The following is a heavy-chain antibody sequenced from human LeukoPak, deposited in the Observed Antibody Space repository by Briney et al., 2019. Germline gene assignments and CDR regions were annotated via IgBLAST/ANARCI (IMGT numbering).Heavy chain of an antibody. CDR3: ATDHSMANTAWWFDP. CDR1: GYTITNNY. CDR2: INPSGTGT. J-gene: IGHJ5*02. V-gene: IGHV1-46*01. D-gene: IGHD5-24*01. Sequence: GASVKVSCKASGYTITNNYMHWVRQAPGQGLEWKGVINPSGTGTSYAQKFQGRITMSRDTSPSTVYMELSSLRSEDTAFYYCATDHSMANTAWWFDPWGQGTLVTVSS.